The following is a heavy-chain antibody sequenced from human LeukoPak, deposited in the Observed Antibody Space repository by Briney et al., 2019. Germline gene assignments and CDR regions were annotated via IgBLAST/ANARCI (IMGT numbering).Heavy chain of an antibody. Sequence: GGSLRLSCVASGXTFSTYVMSWVRQAPGKGLEWVSAIIGSGSSTYYADSVKGRFTISRDNSKNTLFLQMNSLRAEDTAVYYCAKDRAQQLVLDFWGQGTLVTVSS. V-gene: IGHV3-23*01. CDR3: AKDRAQQLVLDF. D-gene: IGHD6-13*01. CDR1: GXTFSTYV. J-gene: IGHJ4*02. CDR2: IIGSGSST.